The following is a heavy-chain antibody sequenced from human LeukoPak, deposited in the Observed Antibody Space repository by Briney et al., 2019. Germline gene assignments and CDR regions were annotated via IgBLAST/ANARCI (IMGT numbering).Heavy chain of an antibody. J-gene: IGHJ4*02. D-gene: IGHD6-13*01. CDR3: ARAAPGTPDFDY. V-gene: IGHV1-2*04. Sequence: GASVKVSCKASGGTFSSYAISWVRQAPGQGLEWMGWINPNSGGTNYAQKFKDWVTMTRDTSISTAYMELSSLRSDDTAVYYCARAAPGTPDFDYWGQGTLVTVSS. CDR2: INPNSGGT. CDR1: GGTFSSYA.